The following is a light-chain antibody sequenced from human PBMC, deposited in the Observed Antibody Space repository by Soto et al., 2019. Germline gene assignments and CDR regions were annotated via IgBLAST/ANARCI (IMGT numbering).Light chain of an antibody. J-gene: IGLJ2*01. CDR1: GSNIGAGYD. Sequence: QSVLTQPPSVSGAPGQRVTISCSGSGSNIGAGYDVHWYQQLPGTAPKLLIYGYVNRPSGVPDRFSGSKSATSASLAITGLQAEDEADYYCGTWDSSLSAVVFGGGTKLTVL. V-gene: IGLV1-40*01. CDR2: GYV. CDR3: GTWDSSLSAVV.